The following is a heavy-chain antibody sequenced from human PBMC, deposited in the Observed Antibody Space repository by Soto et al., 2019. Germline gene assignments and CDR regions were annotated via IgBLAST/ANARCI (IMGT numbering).Heavy chain of an antibody. CDR3: AKAYFVWSSEQPYYFDY. D-gene: IGHD3-16*01. CDR2: ISGSGGRS. V-gene: IGHV3-23*01. CDR1: GFTFSNYA. J-gene: IGHJ4*02. Sequence: EVQLLDSGGGLVQPGGSLRLSCAASGFTFSNYAMTWVRQGPGKGLEWVSGISGSGGRSYYADSVKGRLTISRDNSKSTLYLQMHSLRAEATAVYYCAKAYFVWSSEQPYYFDYWGQGTLVTVSS.